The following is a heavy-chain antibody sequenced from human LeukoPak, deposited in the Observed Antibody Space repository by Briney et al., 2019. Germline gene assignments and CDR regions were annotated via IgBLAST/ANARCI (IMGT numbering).Heavy chain of an antibody. D-gene: IGHD1-7*01. J-gene: IGHJ4*02. CDR1: GFTFDDYA. V-gene: IGHV3-9*01. Sequence: PGGSLRLSCAASGFTFDDYAMHWVRQAPGKGLEWVSGISWNSGSIGYADSVKGRFTISRDNAKNSLYLQMNSLRAEDTALYYCAKAVTGTGHFDYWGQGTLVTVSS. CDR2: ISWNSGSI. CDR3: AKAVTGTGHFDY.